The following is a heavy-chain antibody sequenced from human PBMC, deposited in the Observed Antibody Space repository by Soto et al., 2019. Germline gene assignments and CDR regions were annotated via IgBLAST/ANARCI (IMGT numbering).Heavy chain of an antibody. CDR2: IYSGGST. V-gene: IGHV3-53*01. D-gene: IGHD3-22*01. Sequence: GGSLRLSCAASGFTVSSNYMSWVRQAPGKGLEWVSVIYSGGSTYYADSVKGRFTISRDNSKNTLYLQMNSLRAEDTAVYYCASTPPGYYYDSSGYPGPKFDYWGQGTLVTVSS. CDR1: GFTVSSNY. CDR3: ASTPPGYYYDSSGYPGPKFDY. J-gene: IGHJ4*02.